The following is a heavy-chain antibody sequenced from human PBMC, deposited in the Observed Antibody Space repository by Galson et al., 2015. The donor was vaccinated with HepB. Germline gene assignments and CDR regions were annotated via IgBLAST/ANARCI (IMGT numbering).Heavy chain of an antibody. Sequence: SLRLSCAASGFTFSNCAMSWVRQAPGKGLQWVSAISGSGSGTFYADSVKGRFTISRDNSENTLSLQMNSLRAEDTALYYCAKRRVGGDHAFDIWGQGTMVTVSS. V-gene: IGHV3-23*01. CDR2: ISGSGSGT. J-gene: IGHJ3*02. CDR3: AKRRVGGDHAFDI. CDR1: GFTFSNCA. D-gene: IGHD1-26*01.